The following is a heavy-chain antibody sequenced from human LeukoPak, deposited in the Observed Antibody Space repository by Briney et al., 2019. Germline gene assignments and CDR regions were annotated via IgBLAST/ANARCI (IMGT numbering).Heavy chain of an antibody. D-gene: IGHD3-22*01. CDR1: GGSFSGYY. V-gene: IGHV4-34*01. CDR2: INHSGST. CDR3: ARGRGYYFGKSWYFDY. J-gene: IGHJ4*02. Sequence: SETLSLTCAVYGGSFSGYYWSWIRQPPGKGLEWIGEINHSGSTNYNPSLKSRVTISVDTSKNQFSLKLSSVTAADTAVYYCARGRGYYFGKSWYFDYWAREPWSPSPQ.